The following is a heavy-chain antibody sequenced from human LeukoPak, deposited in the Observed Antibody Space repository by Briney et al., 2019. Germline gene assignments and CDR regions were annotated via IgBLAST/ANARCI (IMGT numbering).Heavy chain of an antibody. CDR3: ARDSSSEGPLDY. CDR1: GFTFSASA. CDR2: IRSNANNYAT. V-gene: IGHV3-73*01. Sequence: PGGSLRLSWAASGFTFSASAVHWVRQASGKGLEWIGRIRSNANNYATAYADSLKGRFTVSRDGSKNTAYLQMNSLQTEDSAVYFCARDSSSEGPLDYWGQGTLVTVSS. J-gene: IGHJ4*02. D-gene: IGHD6-6*01.